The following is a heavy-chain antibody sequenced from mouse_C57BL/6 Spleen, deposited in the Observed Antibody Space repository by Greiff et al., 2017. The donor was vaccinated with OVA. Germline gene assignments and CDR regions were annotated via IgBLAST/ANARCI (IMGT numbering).Heavy chain of an antibody. CDR1: GYTFTSYW. D-gene: IGHD2-1*01. V-gene: IGHV1-50*01. CDR2: IDPSDSYT. Sequence: QVQLKQPGAELVKPGASVKLSCKASGYTFTSYWMQWVKQRPGQGLEWIGEIDPSDSYTNYNQKFKGKATLTVDTSSSTAYMQLSSLTSEDSAVYYCARRGDGNWYFDVWGTGTTVTVSS. J-gene: IGHJ1*03. CDR3: ARRGDGNWYFDV.